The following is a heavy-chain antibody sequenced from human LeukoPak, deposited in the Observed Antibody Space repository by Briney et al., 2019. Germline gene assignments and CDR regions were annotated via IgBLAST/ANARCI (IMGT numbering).Heavy chain of an antibody. CDR1: GFTFSSYS. CDR2: ISSNSGTI. J-gene: IGHJ3*02. Sequence: GGSLRLSCAASGFTFSSYSMNWVRQAPGRGLEWVSYISSNSGTINYADSVKGRFTFSRDNAKNSLYLQMNSLRAEDTAVYYCTSHTGTGDAFRPFHIWGQGTMVTVSS. CDR3: TSHTGTGDAFRPFHI. D-gene: IGHD2-21*02. V-gene: IGHV3-48*04.